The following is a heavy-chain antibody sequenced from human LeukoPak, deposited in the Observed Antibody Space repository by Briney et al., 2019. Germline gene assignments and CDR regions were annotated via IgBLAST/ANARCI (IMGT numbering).Heavy chain of an antibody. CDR3: AREPRYSGSYCQFDY. V-gene: IGHV3-33*01. D-gene: IGHD1-26*01. Sequence: GRSLRLSCAASGFTFSSYGMHWVRQAPGKGLEWVAVIWYDGSNKYYADSVKGRFTISRDNSKNTLYLQMNSLRAEDTAVYYCAREPRYSGSYCQFDYWGQGTLVTVSS. J-gene: IGHJ4*02. CDR2: IWYDGSNK. CDR1: GFTFSSYG.